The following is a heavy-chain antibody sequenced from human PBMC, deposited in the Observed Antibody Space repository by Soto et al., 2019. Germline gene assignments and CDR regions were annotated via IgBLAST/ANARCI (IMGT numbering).Heavy chain of an antibody. CDR3: ARVGGYSYGGVDY. CDR2: INPSGGST. CDR1: GYTFTSYY. J-gene: IGHJ4*02. V-gene: IGHV1-46*01. D-gene: IGHD5-18*01. Sequence: QVQLVQSGAEVKKPGASVKVSCKASGYTFTSYYMHWVRQAPGQGLEWMGIINPSGGSTTYAQKFXXRXSRTRDTSTSTVYMELSSLSSEDTDVYYCARVGGYSYGGVDYWGQGPLVTVSS.